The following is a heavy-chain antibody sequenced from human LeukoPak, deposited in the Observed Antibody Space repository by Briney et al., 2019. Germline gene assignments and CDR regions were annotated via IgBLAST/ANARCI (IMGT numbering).Heavy chain of an antibody. V-gene: IGHV4-34*01. D-gene: IGHD6-13*01. CDR1: GGSFSGYY. Sequence: SETLSLTCAVYGGSFSGYYWSWIRQPPGKGLEWIGEINHSGSTNYNPSLKSRVTISVDTSKSQFSLKLTSVTAADTAVYYCARSYSTSWYYWGQGTLVTVSS. J-gene: IGHJ4*02. CDR3: ARSYSTSWYY. CDR2: INHSGST.